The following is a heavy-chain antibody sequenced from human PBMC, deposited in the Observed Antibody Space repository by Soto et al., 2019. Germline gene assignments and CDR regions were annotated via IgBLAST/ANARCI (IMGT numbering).Heavy chain of an antibody. V-gene: IGHV3-48*01. J-gene: IGHJ1*01. CDR1: GFTFSSYS. CDR2: ISSSSTI. D-gene: IGHD4-17*01. CDR3: ASTYGDYRDFKH. Sequence: GGSLRLSCAASGFTFSSYSMNWVRQAPGKGLEWVSYISSSSTIYYAASVKGRFKISRDESLDSLYLQMNSLKTEDTAVYYCASTYGDYRDFKHWGQGTLVTVSS.